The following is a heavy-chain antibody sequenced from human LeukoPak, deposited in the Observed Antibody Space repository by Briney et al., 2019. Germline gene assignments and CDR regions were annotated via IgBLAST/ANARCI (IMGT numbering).Heavy chain of an antibody. D-gene: IGHD3-10*01. CDR2: ISAYNGNT. CDR1: GYTFTSYG. Sequence: ASVKVSCKASGYTFTSYGISWVRQAPGQGLEWMGWISAYNGNTNYAQKLQGRVTMTTDTSTSTAYMELRSLRSDDTAMYYCARVNYYGSGSSYYYYYGIDVWGQGTTVTVSS. J-gene: IGHJ6*02. CDR3: ARVNYYGSGSSYYYYYGIDV. V-gene: IGHV1-18*01.